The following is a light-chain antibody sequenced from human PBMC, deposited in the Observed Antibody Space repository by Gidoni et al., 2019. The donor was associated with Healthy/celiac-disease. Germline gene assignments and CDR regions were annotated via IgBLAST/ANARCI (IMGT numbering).Light chain of an antibody. CDR1: QSVLYSSNNKNY. Sequence: DIVMAQTPDSLAVSLGEGATINCKSSQSVLYSSNNKNYLAWYQQKPGQPPQLLIYWASTREAGVPDRFSGSGSGTDFTLTISSLQAEDVAVYYCQQYYSTMCSFGQGTKLEIK. J-gene: IGKJ2*04. CDR2: WAS. V-gene: IGKV4-1*01. CDR3: QQYYSTMCS.